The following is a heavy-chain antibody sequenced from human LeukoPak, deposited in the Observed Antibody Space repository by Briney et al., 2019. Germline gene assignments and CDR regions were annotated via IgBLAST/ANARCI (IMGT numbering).Heavy chain of an antibody. CDR3: AHRVAANNGYDY. Sequence: SGPTLVKPTQTLTLTCTFSGFSLSTSGVGVGWIRQPPGKALEWLSLIYWDNDKRYSPSLNARLTITKDTSKNQVVLTMTNMDPVDTATYYCAHRVAANNGYDYWGQGTLVTVSS. J-gene: IGHJ4*02. CDR2: IYWDNDK. D-gene: IGHD1-26*01. CDR1: GFSLSTSGVG. V-gene: IGHV2-5*02.